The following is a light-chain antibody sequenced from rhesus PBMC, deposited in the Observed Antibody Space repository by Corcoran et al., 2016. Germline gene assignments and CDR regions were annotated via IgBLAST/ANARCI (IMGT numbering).Light chain of an antibody. V-gene: IGKV1-18*01. CDR3: QQGYNTPWT. CDR1: QGISSW. J-gene: IGKJ1*01. CDR2: AAS. Sequence: DIQMTQSPSSLSASVGDRVTITCQASQGISSWLAWYQQKPGKAPKLLIYAASSLQSGVHSRFRGSGSGTDFTLTISSLQPEDVATYYCQQGYNTPWTFGQGTKVEIK.